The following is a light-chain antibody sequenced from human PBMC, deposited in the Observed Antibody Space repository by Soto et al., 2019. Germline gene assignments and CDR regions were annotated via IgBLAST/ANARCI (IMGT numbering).Light chain of an antibody. J-gene: IGKJ4*01. CDR3: QQANSFPFT. Sequence: TQSPGTLSLSPGERATLSCRASQSVSSSYLAWYQQKPGKAPNLLIYAASSLQSGVPSRFSGSGSGTDFTLTINSLQPEDFATYYCQQANSFPFTFGGGTKVEIK. CDR1: QSVSSS. V-gene: IGKV1-12*01. CDR2: AAS.